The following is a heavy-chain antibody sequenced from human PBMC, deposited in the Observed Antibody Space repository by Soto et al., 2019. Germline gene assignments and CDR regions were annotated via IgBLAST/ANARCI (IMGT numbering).Heavy chain of an antibody. CDR3: AKARVVYYYYGMDV. Sequence: GGSLRLSCAASGFTFSSYAMSWVRQAPGKGLEWVSAISGSGGSTYYADSVKDRFTISRDNSKNTLYLQMNSLRAEDTAVYYCAKARVVYYYYGMDVWGQGTTVTVSS. CDR2: ISGSGGST. V-gene: IGHV3-23*01. CDR1: GFTFSSYA. J-gene: IGHJ6*02. D-gene: IGHD6-6*01.